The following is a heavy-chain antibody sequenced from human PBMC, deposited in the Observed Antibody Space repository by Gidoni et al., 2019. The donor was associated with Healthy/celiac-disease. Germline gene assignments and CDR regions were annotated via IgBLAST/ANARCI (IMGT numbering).Heavy chain of an antibody. V-gene: IGHV3-21*01. Sequence: EVQLVESGGGLVKPGGSLRLTCAASGFTFSSSSRKWVRQAPGNGLDWVSSISSSSSYIYYADSVKGRFTISRDNAKNSLYLQMNSLSAEDTAVYYCAKLGYCSGGSCYPAAYYFDYWGQGTLVTVSA. J-gene: IGHJ4*02. CDR3: AKLGYCSGGSCYPAAYYFDY. D-gene: IGHD2-15*01. CDR2: ISSSSSYI. CDR1: GFTFSSSS.